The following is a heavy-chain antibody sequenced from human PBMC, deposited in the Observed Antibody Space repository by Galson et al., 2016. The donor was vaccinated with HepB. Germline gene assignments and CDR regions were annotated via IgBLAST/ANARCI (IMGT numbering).Heavy chain of an antibody. CDR3: ARDKSQQLPLKYFFDY. J-gene: IGHJ4*02. CDR2: VYYQGNI. CDR1: GDSFTKDKW. V-gene: IGHV4/OR15-8*02. Sequence: SETLSLTCEVSGDSFTKDKWWSWVRQSPGKGLEWIGEVYYQGNINSNPSLESRLTISIDKTKNQFSLRLTSLTAADTAIYYCARDKSQQLPLKYFFDYWGQGTLITVSS. D-gene: IGHD6-13*01.